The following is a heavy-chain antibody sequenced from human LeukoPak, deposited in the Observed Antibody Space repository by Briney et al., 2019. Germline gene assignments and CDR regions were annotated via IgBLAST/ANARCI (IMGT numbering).Heavy chain of an antibody. CDR2: ISSSSSPI. D-gene: IGHD5-24*01. V-gene: IGHV3-48*04. CDR1: GFTFSTYN. CDR3: ARMARMASFDY. J-gene: IGHJ4*02. Sequence: GGSLRLSCAASGFTFSTYNMNWVRQAPGKGLEWVSYISSSSSPIYYADSVKGRFTVSRDNAKNSLYLQMNSLRAEDTAVYYCARMARMASFDYWGQGTLVTVSS.